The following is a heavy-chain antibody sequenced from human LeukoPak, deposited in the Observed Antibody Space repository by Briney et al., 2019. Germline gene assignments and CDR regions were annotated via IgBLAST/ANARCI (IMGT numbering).Heavy chain of an antibody. J-gene: IGHJ4*02. Sequence: GGSLRLSRAASGFTFSSYLMSWVRQAPGKGLERVANIKQDGSEKYYVDSVKGRFTISRDNATNSLYLQMNSLRAEDTAVYYCAREGGWGTIPMVRGVIGYWGQGTLVTVSS. CDR3: AREGGWGTIPMVRGVIGY. CDR1: GFTFSSYL. V-gene: IGHV3-7*05. CDR2: IKQDGSEK. D-gene: IGHD3-10*01.